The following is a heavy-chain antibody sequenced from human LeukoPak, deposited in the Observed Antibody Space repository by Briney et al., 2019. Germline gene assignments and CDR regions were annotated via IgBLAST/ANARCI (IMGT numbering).Heavy chain of an antibody. CDR1: GYSFTSYC. V-gene: IGHV5-51*01. J-gene: IGHJ4*02. D-gene: IGHD5-18*01. CDR3: ARTSRGYSYGRNFDY. CDR2: IYPGDSDT. Sequence: GESLKISCKGSGYSFTSYCIGWVRQMPGKGLEWMGIIYPGDSDTRYSPSFQGQVTISADKSISTAYLQWSSLKASDTAMYYCARTSRGYSYGRNFDYWGQGTLVAVSS.